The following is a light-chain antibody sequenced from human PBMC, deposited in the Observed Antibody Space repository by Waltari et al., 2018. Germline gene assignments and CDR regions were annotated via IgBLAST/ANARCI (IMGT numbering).Light chain of an antibody. CDR1: YLPKQY. V-gene: IGLV3-25*03. CDR2: KDS. J-gene: IGLJ6*01. Sequence: SDELTQPPSVSVSPGQTARIPCSGDYLPKQYASWYQQKPGQAPVLVIYKDSERPSGIPERFSGSSSGTTATLTISGVQAEDEADYYCQSPDSTGTLNVFGSGTKVTVL. CDR3: QSPDSTGTLNV.